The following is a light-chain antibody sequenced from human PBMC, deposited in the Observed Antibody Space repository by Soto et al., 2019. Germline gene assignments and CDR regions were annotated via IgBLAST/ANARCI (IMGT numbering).Light chain of an antibody. CDR3: QQYTSYSWT. Sequence: DIQMTQSPSTLSASVGDRVTITCRASQSINSWLAWYQQKPGKDPQILIYDASTLKSGVPSRFSASGSGTAFTLIISSLQPDDFPTYYCQQYTSYSWTFGQGTKV. CDR1: QSINSW. CDR2: DAS. J-gene: IGKJ1*01. V-gene: IGKV1-5*01.